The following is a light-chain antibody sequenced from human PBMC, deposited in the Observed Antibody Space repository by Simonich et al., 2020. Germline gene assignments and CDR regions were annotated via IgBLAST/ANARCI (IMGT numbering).Light chain of an antibody. Sequence: QSALTQPASVSGSPGQSITISFTGTSSDVGSYNFVSWYQQHPVKAPKLMIYEGSKRPSGVSNRFSGSKSGNTASLTISGLQAEDEADYYCCSYAGSSTVVFGGGTKLTVL. J-gene: IGLJ2*01. CDR2: EGS. CDR1: SSDVGSYNF. V-gene: IGLV2-23*01. CDR3: CSYAGSSTVV.